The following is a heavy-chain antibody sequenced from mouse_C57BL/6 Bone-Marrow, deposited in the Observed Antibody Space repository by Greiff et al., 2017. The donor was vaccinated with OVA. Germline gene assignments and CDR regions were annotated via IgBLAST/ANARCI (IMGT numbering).Heavy chain of an antibody. CDR2: ISYSGST. J-gene: IGHJ2*01. CDR1: GYSITSGYD. V-gene: IGHV3-1*01. CDR3: ARAYYDYDVYYFDY. Sequence: EVKLMESGPGMVKPSQSLSLTCTVTGYSITSGYDWHWIRHFPGNKLEWMGYISYSGSTNYNPSLKSRISITHDTSKNHFFLKLNSVTTEDTATYYCARAYYDYDVYYFDYWGQGTTFTVSS. D-gene: IGHD2-4*01.